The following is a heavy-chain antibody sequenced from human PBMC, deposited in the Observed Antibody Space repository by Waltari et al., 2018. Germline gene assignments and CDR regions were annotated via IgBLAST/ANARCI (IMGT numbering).Heavy chain of an antibody. D-gene: IGHD2-8*01. V-gene: IGHV4-39*01. Sequence: QLQLQESGPVLVKPSETLSLTCTVAGASISSSSYYWGWSRKPPGKGLEWIGSLYYSGSTYYNPSLKSRVTISVDTSKNQFSLKLSSVTAADTAVYYCARHPAMTIMLWYFDLWGRGTLVTVSS. CDR2: LYYSGST. CDR3: ARHPAMTIMLWYFDL. J-gene: IGHJ2*01. CDR1: GASISSSSYY.